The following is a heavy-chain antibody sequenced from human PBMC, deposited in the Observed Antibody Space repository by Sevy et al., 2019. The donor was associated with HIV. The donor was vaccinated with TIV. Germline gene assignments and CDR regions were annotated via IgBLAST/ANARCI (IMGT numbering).Heavy chain of an antibody. Sequence: ASVKVSCKASGYTFTDYFLHWVRQAPGQGLEWMGWINPRSGGTIFAQKFQGRVAMTRDTSISTAYLDLGRLRFDDTAVYYCARGYTGHEEGDYWGQGTLVTVSS. D-gene: IGHD2-2*02. V-gene: IGHV1-2*02. J-gene: IGHJ4*02. CDR2: INPRSGGT. CDR3: ARGYTGHEEGDY. CDR1: GYTFTDYF.